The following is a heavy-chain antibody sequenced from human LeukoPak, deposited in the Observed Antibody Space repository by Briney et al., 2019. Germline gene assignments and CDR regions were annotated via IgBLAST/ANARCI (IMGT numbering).Heavy chain of an antibody. V-gene: IGHV1-2*02. Sequence: ASVKVSCKASGYAFTGYYMHWVRQAPGQGLEWMGWINPNSGGTNYAQKFQGRVTMTRDTSISTAYMELSRPKSDDTAVYYCARLADYYDSSGSASWGQGTLVTVSS. J-gene: IGHJ5*02. CDR3: ARLADYYDSSGSAS. CDR2: INPNSGGT. CDR1: GYAFTGYY. D-gene: IGHD3-22*01.